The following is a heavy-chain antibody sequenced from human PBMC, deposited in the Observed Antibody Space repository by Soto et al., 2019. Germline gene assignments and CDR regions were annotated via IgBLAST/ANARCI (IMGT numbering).Heavy chain of an antibody. CDR2: IGGSDTFT. Sequence: EVQLVESGGGLVKPGESLRLSCVASGFTFKNYNMNWVRQAPGKGLEWVSSIGGSDTFTYYADSVKGRFTISRDNAKSSLFLQMNSLRVEDTAVYFCVRDGSLLGKTRWDQGTLVTVSS. CDR1: GFTFKNYN. V-gene: IGHV3-21*02. CDR3: VRDGSLLGKTR. J-gene: IGHJ4*02. D-gene: IGHD3-10*01.